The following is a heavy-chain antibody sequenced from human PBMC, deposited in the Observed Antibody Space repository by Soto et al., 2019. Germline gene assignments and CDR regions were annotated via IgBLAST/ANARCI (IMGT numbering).Heavy chain of an antibody. CDR3: ARHSIGDPFDY. J-gene: IGHJ4*02. V-gene: IGHV4-59*08. D-gene: IGHD4-17*01. Sequence: SETLSLTCTVSGGSIGSYYWSWIRQPPGKGLEWIGYIYYSGSTNYNPSLKSRVTISVDTSKNQFSLKLSSVTAADTAVYYCARHSIGDPFDYWGQGTLVTVSS. CDR2: IYYSGST. CDR1: GGSIGSYY.